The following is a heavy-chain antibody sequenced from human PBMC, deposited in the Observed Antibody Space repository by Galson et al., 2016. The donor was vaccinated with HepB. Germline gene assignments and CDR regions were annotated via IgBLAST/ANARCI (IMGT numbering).Heavy chain of an antibody. CDR1: GFTFSNAW. Sequence: SLRLSCAASGFTFSNAWLTWVRQAPGKGLEWVGRIRRNTDVGTTDYAAPVKSRFTISRDDSKNMLYLDMDNLKTEDTAVYYCTTEYWFRLDYWGQGALVTVSS. V-gene: IGHV3-15*01. J-gene: IGHJ4*02. CDR3: TTEYWFRLDY. D-gene: IGHD2-8*02. CDR2: IRRNTDVGTT.